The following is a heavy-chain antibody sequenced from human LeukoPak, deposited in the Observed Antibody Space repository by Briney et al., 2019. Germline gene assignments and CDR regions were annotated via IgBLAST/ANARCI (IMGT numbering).Heavy chain of an antibody. CDR2: IYYSGST. CDR3: ARSRDGYNYDY. J-gene: IGHJ4*02. D-gene: IGHD5-24*01. Sequence: PSETLSLTCTASGGSISSYYWSWIRQPPGKGLEWIGYIYYSGSTNYNPSLKSRVTISVDTSKNPFSLKLSSVTAAYTAVYYCARSRDGYNYDYWGQGTLVTVSS. CDR1: GGSISSYY. V-gene: IGHV4-59*01.